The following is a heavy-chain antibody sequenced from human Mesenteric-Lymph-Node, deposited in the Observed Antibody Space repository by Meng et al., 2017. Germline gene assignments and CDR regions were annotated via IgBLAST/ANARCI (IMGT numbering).Heavy chain of an antibody. CDR1: GVSVSGDTW. CDR2: IYPTGTT. CDR3: AKDNSGWQHTDY. V-gene: IGHV4-4*02. J-gene: IGHJ4*02. D-gene: IGHD6-19*01. Sequence: QVALQEAGPGLVTPSGTLSLTCVVSGVSVSGDTWWSWVRQSPGKGLECIGEIYPTGTTQYNPSLDSRATISVDKAKNQISLKLTSVTAADTAVYYCAKDNSGWQHTDYWGQGILVTVSS.